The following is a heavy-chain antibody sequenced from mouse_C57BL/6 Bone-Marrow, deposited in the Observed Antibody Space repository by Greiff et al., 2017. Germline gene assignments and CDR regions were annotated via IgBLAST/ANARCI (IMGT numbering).Heavy chain of an antibody. Sequence: EVQLQQSGPELVKPGASVTISCKASGYTFTDYYMNWVKQSHGKSLEWIGDINPNNGGTSYNQKFKGKATLTVDKSSSTAYMEHRSLTSEDSAVYSCARGGSSYGWGQGTLVTVSA. J-gene: IGHJ3*01. V-gene: IGHV1-26*01. CDR1: GYTFTDYY. D-gene: IGHD1-1*01. CDR2: INPNNGGT. CDR3: ARGGSSYG.